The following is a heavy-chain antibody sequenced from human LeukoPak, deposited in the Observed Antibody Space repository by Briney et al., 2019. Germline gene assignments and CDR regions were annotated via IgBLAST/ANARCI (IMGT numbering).Heavy chain of an antibody. J-gene: IGHJ3*02. CDR3: ARDPVGAISSDAFDI. CDR1: GGSISSSSYY. CDR2: IYYSGST. V-gene: IGHV4-39*07. D-gene: IGHD1-26*01. Sequence: SETLSLTCTVSGGSISSSSYYWGWIRQPPGQGLEWIGSIYYSGSTYYNPSLKSPVTIAVDTSKNQFSLKLSSVTAADTAVYYCARDPVGAISSDAFDIWGQGTMVTVSS.